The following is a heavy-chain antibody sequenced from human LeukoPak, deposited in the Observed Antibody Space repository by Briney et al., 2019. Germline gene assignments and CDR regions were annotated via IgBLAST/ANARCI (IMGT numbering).Heavy chain of an antibody. J-gene: IGHJ5*02. D-gene: IGHD4/OR15-4a*01. Sequence: ASVKVSCKASGYTFTGYYMHWVRQAPGQGLEWMGWINPNSGDTNYAQKFQGRVTMTRDTSISTAYMELSRLRSDDTAVYYCARVWWHTNWFDPWGQGTLVTVSS. CDR1: GYTFTGYY. V-gene: IGHV1-2*02. CDR3: ARVWWHTNWFDP. CDR2: INPNSGDT.